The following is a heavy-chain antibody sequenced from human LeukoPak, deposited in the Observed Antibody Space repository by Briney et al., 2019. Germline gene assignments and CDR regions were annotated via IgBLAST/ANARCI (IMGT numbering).Heavy chain of an antibody. Sequence: PGGSLRLSCAASGFTFSSYWMHWVRQAPGKGLVWVSRINRDGSITSYADSVKGRFTISRDNAKNTLFLQMNSLRAEDTAVYYCARDDDSSGSYWGRGTLVTVSS. CDR2: INRDGSIT. D-gene: IGHD3-22*01. J-gene: IGHJ4*02. CDR1: GFTFSSYW. CDR3: ARDDDSSGSY. V-gene: IGHV3-74*01.